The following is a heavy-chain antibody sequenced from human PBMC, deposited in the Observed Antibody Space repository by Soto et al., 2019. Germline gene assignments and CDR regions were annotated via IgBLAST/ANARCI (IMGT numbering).Heavy chain of an antibody. J-gene: IGHJ4*02. CDR3: AKYYSGYDFVDY. V-gene: IGHV3-23*01. D-gene: IGHD5-12*01. CDR2: ISGSGGST. CDR1: GFTFSSYA. Sequence: EVRLLESGGGLVQPGGSLRLSCAASGFTFSSYAMSWVRQAPGKGLEWVSAISGSGGSTYYADSVKGRFTISRDNSKNTLYLQMNSLRAEDTAVYYCAKYYSGYDFVDYWGQGTLVTVSS.